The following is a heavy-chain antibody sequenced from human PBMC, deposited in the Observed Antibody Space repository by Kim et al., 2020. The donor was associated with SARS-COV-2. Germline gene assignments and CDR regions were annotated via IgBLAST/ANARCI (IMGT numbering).Heavy chain of an antibody. CDR1: GGSISSYY. CDR3: ARHGVYYDSSGYYLDY. CDR2: IYYSGST. D-gene: IGHD3-22*01. V-gene: IGHV4-59*08. J-gene: IGHJ4*02. Sequence: SETLSLTCTVSGGSISSYYWSWIRQPPGKGLEWIGYIYYSGSTNYNPSLKSRVTISVDTSKNQFSLKLSSVTAADTAVYYCARHGVYYDSSGYYLDYWGQGTLVTVSS.